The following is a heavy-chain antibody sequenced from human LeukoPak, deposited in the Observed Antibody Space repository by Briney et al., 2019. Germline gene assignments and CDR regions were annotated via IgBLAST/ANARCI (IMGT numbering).Heavy chain of an antibody. Sequence: SVKVSCKASGGTFSSYAISWVRQAPGQGLEWMGRIIPIFGIVNYAQKFQGRVTITADKSTSTAYMELSSLRSEDTAVYYCARTIPPYCSGGSCYSGLYYFDYWGQGTLVTVSS. CDR1: GGTFSSYA. CDR3: ARTIPPYCSGGSCYSGLYYFDY. CDR2: IIPIFGIV. V-gene: IGHV1-69*04. D-gene: IGHD2-15*01. J-gene: IGHJ4*02.